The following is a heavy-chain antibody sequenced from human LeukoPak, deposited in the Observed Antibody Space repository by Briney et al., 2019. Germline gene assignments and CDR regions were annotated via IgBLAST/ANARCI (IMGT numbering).Heavy chain of an antibody. CDR1: GGSISGFY. CDR3: ARDFSGTDCRSGISCRNYYYMDV. V-gene: IGHV4-4*07. J-gene: IGHJ6*03. D-gene: IGHD2-2*01. CDR2: IYSGGSS. Sequence: SGTLSLTCTVSGGSISGFYWSWIRQPAGKGLEWIGRIYSGGSSKSNPSLKSRVILSVDTSKNQFSLKLNSVTAADTAVYYCARDFSGTDCRSGISCRNYYYMDVWGKGTAVTVSS.